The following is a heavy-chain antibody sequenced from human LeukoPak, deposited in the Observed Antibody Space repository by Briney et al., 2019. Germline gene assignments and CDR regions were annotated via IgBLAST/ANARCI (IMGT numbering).Heavy chain of an antibody. CDR3: ARLSVSLIVAFNVGGSGGSFDY. CDR1: GYTFTSYA. J-gene: IGHJ4*02. CDR2: INAGNGNT. D-gene: IGHD2-15*01. V-gene: IGHV1-3*01. Sequence: GASVKVSCKASGYTFTSYAMHWVRQAPGQRLEWLGWINAGNGNTKYSQKFQGRVTITRDTSASTAYMELSSLRSEDTAVYYCARLSVSLIVAFNVGGSGGSFDYWGQGTLVTVPS.